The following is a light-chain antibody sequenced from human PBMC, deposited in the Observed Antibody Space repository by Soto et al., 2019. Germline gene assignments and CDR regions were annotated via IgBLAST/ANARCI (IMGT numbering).Light chain of an antibody. CDR2: GAS. V-gene: IGKV3-20*01. J-gene: IGKJ4*01. CDR1: QSVSSNY. Sequence: EIVLTRSPGTLSLSPGERATLSCRASQSVSSNYLAWHQQKPGQAPRLLIYGASSRATGTPDRFSGSGSGTDFTLTISRLEPEDFVVYYCQQYGSSPLTFGGGTKV. CDR3: QQYGSSPLT.